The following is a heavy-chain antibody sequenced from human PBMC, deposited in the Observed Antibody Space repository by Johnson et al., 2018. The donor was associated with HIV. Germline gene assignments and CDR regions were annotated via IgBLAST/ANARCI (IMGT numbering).Heavy chain of an antibody. CDR2: ISYDGSNK. CDR1: GFTFSSYG. D-gene: IGHD1-26*01. Sequence: QEQLVESGGGVVQPGRSLRLSCAASGFTFSSYGMHWVRQAPGKGLEWVAVISYDGSNKYYADSVKGRFTISRDNSKNTLYLQMKSLRAEERAVYYCARDMVGATFDDAFDIWGQGTMVTVSS. V-gene: IGHV3-30*03. CDR3: ARDMVGATFDDAFDI. J-gene: IGHJ3*02.